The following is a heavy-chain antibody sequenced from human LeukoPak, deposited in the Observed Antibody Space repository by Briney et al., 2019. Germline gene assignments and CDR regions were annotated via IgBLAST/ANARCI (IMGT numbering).Heavy chain of an antibody. CDR1: GFTFSSYA. D-gene: IGHD4-17*01. CDR2: ISGSGANT. Sequence: GGSQRLSCAAPGFTFSSYAMSWVRQAPGKGLEWVSVISGSGANTYYADSVKGRFTISRDNSKNTLYLQMNSLRAEDTAVFFCAKSLTTVKRGNFDSWGQGTLVTVSS. J-gene: IGHJ4*02. V-gene: IGHV3-23*01. CDR3: AKSLTTVKRGNFDS.